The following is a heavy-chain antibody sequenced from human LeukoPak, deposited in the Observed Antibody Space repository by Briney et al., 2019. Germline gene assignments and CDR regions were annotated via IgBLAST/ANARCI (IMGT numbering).Heavy chain of an antibody. CDR3: ASSSGGIAAAGYYYYYGMDV. V-gene: IGHV4-59*12. Sequence: SETLSLTCTVSGGSISSYYWSWIRQPPGKGLEWIGYIYYSGSTNYNPSLKSRVTISVDTSKNQFSLKLSSVTAADTAVYYCASSSGGIAAAGYYYYYGMDVWGQGTTVTVSS. CDR2: IYYSGST. CDR1: GGSISSYY. J-gene: IGHJ6*02. D-gene: IGHD6-13*01.